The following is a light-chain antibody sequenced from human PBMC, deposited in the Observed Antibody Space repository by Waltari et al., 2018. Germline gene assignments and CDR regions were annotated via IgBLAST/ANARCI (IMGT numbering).Light chain of an antibody. CDR3: QHRCHRPLT. V-gene: IGKV3-11*01. CDR1: QSVRSD. Sequence: EIVLTQSPATLSLSPGERATLSCRASQSVRSDLACYQQKPDQAPRLLLDVASNTATGIPARFSGSGSGTDFTLTISRLVPEEFAVDYCQHRCHRPLTFGQGTRLEIK. J-gene: IGKJ5*01. CDR2: VAS.